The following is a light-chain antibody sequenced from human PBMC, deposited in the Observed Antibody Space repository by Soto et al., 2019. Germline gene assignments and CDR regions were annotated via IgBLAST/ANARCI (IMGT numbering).Light chain of an antibody. CDR3: QQYDTYWT. Sequence: AIQMTQSPSSLSASLGDRVTITCRASQGIRGDLGWYQQKPGKAPKLLMYDASSLEGGVPSRFSGSGSGTEFTLTINSLQPDDFATYYCQQYDTYWTFGQGTKVDIK. CDR2: DAS. J-gene: IGKJ1*01. V-gene: IGKV1-13*02. CDR1: QGIRGD.